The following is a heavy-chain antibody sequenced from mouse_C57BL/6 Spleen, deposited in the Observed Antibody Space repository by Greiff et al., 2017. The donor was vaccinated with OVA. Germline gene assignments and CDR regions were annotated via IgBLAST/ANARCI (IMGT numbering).Heavy chain of an antibody. D-gene: IGHD2-4*01. V-gene: IGHV1-64*01. CDR2: IHPNSGST. CDR1: GYTFTSYW. CDR3: ARGGIYYDYDGGGY. Sequence: QVQLQQPGAELVKPGASVKLSCKASGYTFTSYWMHWVKQRPGQGLEWIGMIHPNSGSTNYNEKFKSKATLTVDKSSSTAYMQLSSLTSEDSAVYYCARGGIYYDYDGGGYWGQGTLVTVSA. J-gene: IGHJ3*01.